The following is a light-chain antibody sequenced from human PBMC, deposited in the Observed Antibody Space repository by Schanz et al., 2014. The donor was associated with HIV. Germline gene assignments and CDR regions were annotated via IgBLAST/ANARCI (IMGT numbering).Light chain of an antibody. V-gene: IGLV2-8*01. CDR1: SSDVGGYNY. CDR2: EVS. J-gene: IGLJ2*01. Sequence: QSALTQPPSASGSPGQSVTISCTGTSSDVGGYNYVSWYQQHPGKAPKLMIYEVSERPSGVPDRFSGSKSGNTASLTVSGLQADDEADYYCSSYAGSKNLVVFGGGTKLTVL. CDR3: SSYAGSKNLVV.